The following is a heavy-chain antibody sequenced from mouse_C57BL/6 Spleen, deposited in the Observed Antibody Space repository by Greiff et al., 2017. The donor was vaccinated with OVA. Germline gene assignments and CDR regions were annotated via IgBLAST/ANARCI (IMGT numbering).Heavy chain of an antibody. D-gene: IGHD1-3*01. Sequence: QVQLQQPGAELVRPGSSVKLSCKASGYTFTSYWMHWVKQRPIQGLEWIGNIDPSDSETHYNQKFKDKATLTVDKSSSTAYMQLSSLTSEDSAVYYCAREGGYNYLDDWGQGTTLTVSS. CDR2: IDPSDSET. V-gene: IGHV1-52*01. CDR3: AREGGYNYLDD. CDR1: GYTFTSYW. J-gene: IGHJ2*01.